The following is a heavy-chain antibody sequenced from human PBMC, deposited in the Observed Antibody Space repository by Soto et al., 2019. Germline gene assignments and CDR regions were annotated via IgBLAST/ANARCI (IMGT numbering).Heavy chain of an antibody. CDR1: GFTFSTYP. CDR2: ISGSGGNI. J-gene: IGHJ4*02. Sequence: EVQVLDSGGGLVQPGGSLRLSCAASGFTFSTYPMSWVRQAPGKGLEWVSNISGSGGNIDYADSVKGRFTMSRDNSKNTVYLQMNSLRAEGTAVYYCAKVPLKYSGSYFDYWGQGTLVTVFS. V-gene: IGHV3-23*01. CDR3: AKVPLKYSGSYFDY. D-gene: IGHD1-26*01.